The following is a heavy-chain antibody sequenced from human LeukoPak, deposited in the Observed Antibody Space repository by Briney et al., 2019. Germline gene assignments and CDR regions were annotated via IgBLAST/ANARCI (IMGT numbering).Heavy chain of an antibody. CDR1: AYTFTSNY. D-gene: IGHD2-8*02. V-gene: IGHV1-46*01. Sequence: GASVKVSCKSSAYTFTSNYMHWMRHAHAQGLEWMGLINPSGTNTNYAQKFRGRGTMTIARSTSKDYMDLSSLRSEDTAMYFCAREGSGGYFDYWGQGTLVTVSS. CDR3: AREGSGGYFDY. CDR2: INPSGTNT. J-gene: IGHJ4*02.